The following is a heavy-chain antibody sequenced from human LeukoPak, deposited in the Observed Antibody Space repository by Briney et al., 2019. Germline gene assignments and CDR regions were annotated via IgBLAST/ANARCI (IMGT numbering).Heavy chain of an antibody. D-gene: IGHD2-15*01. CDR2: IYPGDSET. CDR1: GYRFSSYW. Sequence: GESLKISCKGSGYRFSSYWIGWVRQMPGKGLEWMGIIYPGDSETRYSPSFQGQVTISADKSISTAYLQCSSLKASDTAMYYCVRALGYCSSGSCYYYDYWGQGTLVTX. CDR3: VRALGYCSSGSCYYYDY. J-gene: IGHJ4*02. V-gene: IGHV5-51*01.